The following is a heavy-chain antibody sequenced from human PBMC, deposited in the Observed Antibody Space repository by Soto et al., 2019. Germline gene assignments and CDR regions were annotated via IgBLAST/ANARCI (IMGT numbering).Heavy chain of an antibody. J-gene: IGHJ4*02. CDR1: GGSISSGDYY. D-gene: IGHD5-18*01. CDR2: IYYSGST. Sequence: SETLSLTCTVSGGSISSGDYYWSWIRQPPGKGLEWIGYIYYSGSTYYNPSLKSRVTISVDTSKNQFSLKLSSVTAADTAVYYCASMKDTAMAPYDYWGQGTLVTVSS. V-gene: IGHV4-30-4*01. CDR3: ASMKDTAMAPYDY.